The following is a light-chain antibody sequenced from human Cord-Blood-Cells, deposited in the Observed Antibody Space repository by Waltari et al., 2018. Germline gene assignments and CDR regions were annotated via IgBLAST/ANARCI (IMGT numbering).Light chain of an antibody. CDR2: GAS. CDR1: QSVSSN. CDR3: QQYNNWPPYT. Sequence: EIVMTQSPATLSVSPGERATLSGRAGQSVSSNLAWYQQKPGQAPRLLIYGASTRATGIPARFSGSGSGTEFTLTISSLQSEDFAVYYCQQYNNWPPYTFGQGTKLEIK. J-gene: IGKJ2*01. V-gene: IGKV3-15*01.